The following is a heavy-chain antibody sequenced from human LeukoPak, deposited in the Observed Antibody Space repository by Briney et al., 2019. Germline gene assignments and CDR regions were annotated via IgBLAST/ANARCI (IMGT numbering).Heavy chain of an antibody. CDR1: GYTFTDHW. CDR2: IYPGDSDT. CDR3: ARGDNSGWYFFDY. D-gene: IGHD6-19*01. V-gene: IGHV5-51*01. J-gene: IGHJ4*02. Sequence: KGGESLKISCKASGYTFTDHWIGGGRQMPGKGLEWMGIIYPGDSDTRYSPSFQGQVTISADKSISTAYLQWRNLQAPDTAMYYCARGDNSGWYFFDYWGQGTLVTVSS.